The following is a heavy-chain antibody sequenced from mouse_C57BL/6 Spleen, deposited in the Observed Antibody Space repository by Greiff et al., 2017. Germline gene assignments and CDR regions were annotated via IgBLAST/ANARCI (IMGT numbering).Heavy chain of an antibody. Sequence: VQLQQSGPELVKPGASVKISCKASGYAFSSSWMNWMKQRPGKGLEWIGRIYPGDGDTNYNGKFKGKATLTADKSSSTAYMQLSSLTSEDSAVYFCARREDYGSNYWGQGTTLTVSS. CDR1: GYAFSSSW. D-gene: IGHD1-1*01. J-gene: IGHJ2*01. CDR3: ARREDYGSNY. CDR2: IYPGDGDT. V-gene: IGHV1-82*01.